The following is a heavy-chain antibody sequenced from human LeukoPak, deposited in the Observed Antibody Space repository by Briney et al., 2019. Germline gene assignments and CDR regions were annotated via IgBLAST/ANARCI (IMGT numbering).Heavy chain of an antibody. Sequence: ASVKVSCKASGGTFSSYAISWVRQAPGQGLEWMGGIIPIFGTANYAQKFQGRVTITTDESTSTAYMELSSLRSEDTAVYYCARDPQTYCSSTSCYDAFDIWGQGTMVTVSS. CDR2: IIPIFGTA. V-gene: IGHV1-69*05. CDR3: ARDPQTYCSSTSCYDAFDI. CDR1: GGTFSSYA. J-gene: IGHJ3*02. D-gene: IGHD2-2*01.